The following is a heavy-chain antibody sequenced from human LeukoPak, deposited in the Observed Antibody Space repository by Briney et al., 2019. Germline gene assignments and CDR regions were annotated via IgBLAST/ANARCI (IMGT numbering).Heavy chain of an antibody. CDR1: GFTFSTYW. D-gene: IGHD2-21*02. CDR3: ATDRDNSDWQKRFDS. CDR2: INQDASEI. Sequence: GGSLRLSCAASGFTFSTYWMNWYRQAPGKGLECVGNINQDASEINYVDSVRGRFTISRDNAKNSLHLQMNSLRAEDTAVYYCATDRDNSDWQKRFDSWGQGTLVTVSS. J-gene: IGHJ4*02. V-gene: IGHV3-7*01.